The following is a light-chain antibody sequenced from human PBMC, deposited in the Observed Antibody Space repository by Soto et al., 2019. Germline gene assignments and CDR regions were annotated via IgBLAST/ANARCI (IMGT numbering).Light chain of an antibody. J-gene: IGKJ1*01. Sequence: EIVMTQSPATLSVSPGARATLSCRASQSVRSNLAWYQQKPGQAPRLLIYGASTRATGIPARFSGSGSGTEFTLTISSLQSEDFAVYYCQQYNNWPPWTVGQGTKVESK. V-gene: IGKV3D-15*01. CDR2: GAS. CDR1: QSVRSN. CDR3: QQYNNWPPWT.